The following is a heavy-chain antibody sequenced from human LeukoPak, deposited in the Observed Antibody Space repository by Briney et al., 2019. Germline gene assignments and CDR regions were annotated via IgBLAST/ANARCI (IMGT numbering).Heavy chain of an antibody. Sequence: SETLSLTCSVYGGSISSYDWSWIRQPPGKGLEWIGDIYYSGRDNYNAALESRVTISVVTSKNQFSLKLSPVSAAHTAMYYCASGRDSSGDVLDLWGRGTLVTVSS. CDR3: ASGRDSSGDVLDL. CDR2: IYYSGRD. D-gene: IGHD3-22*01. CDR1: GGSISSYD. J-gene: IGHJ2*01. V-gene: IGHV4-59*01.